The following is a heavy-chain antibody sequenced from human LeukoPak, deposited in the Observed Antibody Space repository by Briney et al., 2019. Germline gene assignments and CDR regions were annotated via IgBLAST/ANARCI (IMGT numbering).Heavy chain of an antibody. V-gene: IGHV3-30*02. CDR1: GFTFSIYG. CDR2: IRDDGSNK. CDR3: AKDLLGIAVAGVDY. D-gene: IGHD6-19*01. J-gene: IGHJ4*02. Sequence: GGSLRLSCAASGFTFSIYGMHWVRQAPGKGLEWVALIRDDGSNKHDADSVKGRFTISRDNSKNTVYLQMNSLRAEDTAVYYCAKDLLGIAVAGVDYWGQGTLVTVSS.